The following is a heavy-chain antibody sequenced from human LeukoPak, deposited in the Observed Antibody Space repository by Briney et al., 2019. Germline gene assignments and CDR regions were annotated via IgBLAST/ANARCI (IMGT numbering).Heavy chain of an antibody. CDR1: GYTFTGDY. D-gene: IGHD6-13*01. J-gene: IGHJ4*02. CDR2: INPNSGGT. V-gene: IGHV1-2*02. Sequence: ASVKVSCKASGYTFTGDYMHWVRQAPGQGLEWMGWINPNSGGTKYAQKFQDRVTMTRDTSISTAYMELTSLRSDDTAVYYCARDLWEGSNSWIPYWGQGTLVTVSS. CDR3: ARDLWEGSNSWIPY.